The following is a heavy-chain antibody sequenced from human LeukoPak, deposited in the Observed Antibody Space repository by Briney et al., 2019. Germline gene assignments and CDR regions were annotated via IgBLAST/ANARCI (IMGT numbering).Heavy chain of an antibody. CDR2: INHSGST. V-gene: IGHV4-34*01. Sequence: SETLSLTCAVYGGSFSGYYWSWIRQPPGKGLEWIGEINHSGSTNYNPSLKSRVTISVDTSKNQFSLKLSSVTAAGTAVYYCARGSNNWNDYYYYYYMDVWGKGTTVTVSS. CDR3: ARGSNNWNDYYYYYYMDV. CDR1: GGSFSGYY. D-gene: IGHD1-20*01. J-gene: IGHJ6*03.